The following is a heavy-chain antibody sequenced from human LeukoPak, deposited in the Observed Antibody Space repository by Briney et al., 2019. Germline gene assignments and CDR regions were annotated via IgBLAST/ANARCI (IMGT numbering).Heavy chain of an antibody. V-gene: IGHV3-21*01. Sequence: GGSLRLSCAASGFTFSSYSMNWVRQAPGKGLEWVSSISSSSSYIYYADSVKGRFTISRDNAKNSLYLQMNSLRAEATAVYYCARDALGGGYYDILTGYYSGAYFDYWGQGTLVTVSS. D-gene: IGHD3-9*01. J-gene: IGHJ4*02. CDR1: GFTFSSYS. CDR2: ISSSSSYI. CDR3: ARDALGGGYYDILTGYYSGAYFDY.